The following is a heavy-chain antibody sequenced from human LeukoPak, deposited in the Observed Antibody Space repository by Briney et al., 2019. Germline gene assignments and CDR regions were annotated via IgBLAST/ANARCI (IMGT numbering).Heavy chain of an antibody. CDR2: INPNSGGT. D-gene: IGHD5-24*01. CDR1: GYTFTGYY. CDR3: AKGRDGYTPDDAFDI. Sequence: ASVKVSCKASGYTFTGYYMHWVRQAPGQGLEWMGWINPNSGGTNYAQKFQGRVTMTRDTSISTAYMELSRLRSDDTAGYYCAKGRDGYTPDDAFDIWGQGTMVTVSS. J-gene: IGHJ3*02. V-gene: IGHV1-2*02.